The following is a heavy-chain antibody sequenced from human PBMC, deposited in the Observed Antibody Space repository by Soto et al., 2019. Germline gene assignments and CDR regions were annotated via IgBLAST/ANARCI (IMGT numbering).Heavy chain of an antibody. D-gene: IGHD1-20*01. CDR3: AHRQMINGNPWFDP. Sequence: SGPTLVKPTQTLTLTCTFSGFSLGLSTVGVGWIRQPPGKALEWLALIYGNDDKRYSPSLKTRLTITKDTSKNQVVLTMTDMDPVDTATYYCAHRQMINGNPWFDPWGQGTLVTVSS. CDR1: GFSLGLSTVG. J-gene: IGHJ5*02. V-gene: IGHV2-5*01. CDR2: IYGNDDK.